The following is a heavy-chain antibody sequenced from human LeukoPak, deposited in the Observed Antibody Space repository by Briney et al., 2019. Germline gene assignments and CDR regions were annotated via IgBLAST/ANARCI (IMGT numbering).Heavy chain of an antibody. CDR3: ARGTYIDY. Sequence: GGSLRLSCAASGFTFSSYAMSWVRQAPGKGLEWVSAISGSGGSTYYADSVKGRFTISRDNAKNSLYLQMNSLRDEDTAVYYCARGTYIDYWGQGTLVTVSS. CDR2: ISGSGGST. V-gene: IGHV3-23*01. J-gene: IGHJ4*02. CDR1: GFTFSSYA.